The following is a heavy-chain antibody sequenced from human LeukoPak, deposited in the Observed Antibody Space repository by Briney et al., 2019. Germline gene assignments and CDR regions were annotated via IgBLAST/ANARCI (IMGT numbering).Heavy chain of an antibody. V-gene: IGHV1-69*05. Sequence: SVKVSCKASGGTFSSYAISWVRQAPGQGLEWMGGIIPIFGTANYAQKLQGRVTMTTDTSTSTAYMELRSLRSDDTAVYYCARQRRGYSGYGPDYWGQGTLVTVSS. CDR1: GGTFSSYA. CDR3: ARQRRGYSGYGPDY. D-gene: IGHD5-12*01. J-gene: IGHJ4*02. CDR2: IIPIFGTA.